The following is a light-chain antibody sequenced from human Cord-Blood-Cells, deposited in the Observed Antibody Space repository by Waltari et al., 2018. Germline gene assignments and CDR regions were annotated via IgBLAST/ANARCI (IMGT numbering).Light chain of an antibody. CDR1: QGISSY. Sequence: LTQSPSFLSTSVGDRVTITCRASQGISSYLAWYQQKPGQAPRLLIYGASSRATGIPDRFSGSGSGTDFTLTISRLEPEDFAVYYCQQYGSSPITFGQGTRLEIK. CDR3: QQYGSSPIT. J-gene: IGKJ5*01. CDR2: GAS. V-gene: IGKV3-20*01.